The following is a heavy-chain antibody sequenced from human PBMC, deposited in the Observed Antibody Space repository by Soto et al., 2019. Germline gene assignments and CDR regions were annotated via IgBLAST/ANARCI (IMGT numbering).Heavy chain of an antibody. Sequence: SGTPSPPRTVSGCYLSSYYWSWVPQPPGKGLEWIGYIYYSGTTSYNPSLNSRVTMSVDTSKNQFSLKVNSVTAADTAVYYCARESYYGSGATVVAYWGQGTLVTVSS. CDR1: GCYLSSYY. CDR3: ARESYYGSGATVVAY. V-gene: IGHV4-59*01. J-gene: IGHJ4*02. CDR2: IYYSGTT. D-gene: IGHD3-10*01.